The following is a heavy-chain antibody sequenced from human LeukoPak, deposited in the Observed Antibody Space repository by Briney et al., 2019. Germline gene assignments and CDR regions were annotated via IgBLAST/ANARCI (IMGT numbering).Heavy chain of an antibody. V-gene: IGHV6-1*01. Sequence: SQTLSLTCAISGDSVSSNSATWNWIRQSPSRGLEWLGRTYYRSKWYNDYAESVKSRITINPDTSNNQFSLQLISVSPEDTAVYYCARDGVSWYYFDFWGQGTLVTVSS. D-gene: IGHD6-13*01. CDR2: TYYRSKWYN. J-gene: IGHJ4*02. CDR1: GDSVSSNSAT. CDR3: ARDGVSWYYFDF.